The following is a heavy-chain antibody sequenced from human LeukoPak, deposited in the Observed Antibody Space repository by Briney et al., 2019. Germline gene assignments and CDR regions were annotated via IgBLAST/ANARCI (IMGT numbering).Heavy chain of an antibody. CDR2: ISSNGGST. Sequence: GGSLRLSCAASGFTFSSYSMNWVRQAPGKGLEYVSAISSNGGSTYYANSVKGRFTISRDNSKNTLYLQMGSLRAEDMAVYYCARGSVRQWPFDYWGQGTLVTVSS. D-gene: IGHD6-19*01. V-gene: IGHV3-64*01. CDR1: GFTFSSYS. CDR3: ARGSVRQWPFDY. J-gene: IGHJ4*02.